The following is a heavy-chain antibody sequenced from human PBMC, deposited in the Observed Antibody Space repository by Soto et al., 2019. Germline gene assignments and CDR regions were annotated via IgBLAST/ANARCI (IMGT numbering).Heavy chain of an antibody. Sequence: WGSLILSCASSGFSVSSHHMNWVRQAPGKGLEWVSVMYSGGTTYYPDPLKGRCTISRDNSKNMLYLQVDNLRADDTAFYYCARDGRDGFPLDYWGQGTMVTVSS. D-gene: IGHD1-1*01. CDR3: ARDGRDGFPLDY. J-gene: IGHJ4*02. V-gene: IGHV3-53*01. CDR1: GFSVSSHH. CDR2: MYSGGTT.